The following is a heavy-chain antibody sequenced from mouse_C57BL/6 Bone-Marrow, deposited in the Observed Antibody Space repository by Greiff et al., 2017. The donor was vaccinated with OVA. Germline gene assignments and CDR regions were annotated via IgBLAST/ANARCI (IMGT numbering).Heavy chain of an antibody. CDR2: IHPNSGST. CDR3: ARNRVDWFAY. Sequence: VKLQQPGAELVKPGASVKLSCKASGYTFTSYWMHWVKQRPGQGLEWIGMIHPNSGSTNYNEKFKSKATLTVDKSSSTAYMQLSSLTSEDSAVYYCARNRVDWFAYWGQGTLVTVSA. D-gene: IGHD1-1*01. CDR1: GYTFTSYW. V-gene: IGHV1-64*01. J-gene: IGHJ3*01.